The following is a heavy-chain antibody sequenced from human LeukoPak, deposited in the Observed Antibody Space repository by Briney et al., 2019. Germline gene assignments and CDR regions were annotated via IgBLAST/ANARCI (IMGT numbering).Heavy chain of an antibody. J-gene: IGHJ4*02. Sequence: PGGSLRLSCAASGFTFSGYAMSWVRQAPGKGLEWVSAISGSGGSTYYADSVKGRFTISRDNSKNTLYLQMNSLRAEDTAVYYCAKAVGYSYGLFDYWGQGTLVTVSS. CDR1: GFTFSGYA. CDR2: ISGSGGST. V-gene: IGHV3-23*01. D-gene: IGHD5-18*01. CDR3: AKAVGYSYGLFDY.